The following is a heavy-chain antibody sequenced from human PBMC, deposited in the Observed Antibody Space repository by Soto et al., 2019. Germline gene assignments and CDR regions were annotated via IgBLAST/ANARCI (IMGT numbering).Heavy chain of an antibody. CDR2: INPNSGGT. Sequence: ASVKVSCKASGYTFTGYYMHWMRQAPGQGLEWMGWINPNSGGTNYAQKFQGRVTMTRDTSISTAYMELSRLRSDDTAVYYCAREQQGVSYYYYYYGMDVWGQGTTVTVSS. V-gene: IGHV1-2*02. CDR3: AREQQGVSYYYYYYGMDV. D-gene: IGHD2-15*01. J-gene: IGHJ6*02. CDR1: GYTFTGYY.